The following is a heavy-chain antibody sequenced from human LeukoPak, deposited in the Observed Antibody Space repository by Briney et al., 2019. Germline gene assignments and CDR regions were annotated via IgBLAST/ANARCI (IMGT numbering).Heavy chain of an antibody. CDR1: GGSISSYY. CDR2: IYYRGST. D-gene: IGHD3-22*01. Sequence: SETLSLTCTVSGGSISSYYWGWIRQPPGKGLEWIGSIYYRGSTDYNPSLKSRVAISVDASKNQFSLKLNSVTAADTAVYYCARLPYYDTSGHDYWGQGTLVTVSS. CDR3: ARLPYYDTSGHDY. V-gene: IGHV4-39*01. J-gene: IGHJ4*02.